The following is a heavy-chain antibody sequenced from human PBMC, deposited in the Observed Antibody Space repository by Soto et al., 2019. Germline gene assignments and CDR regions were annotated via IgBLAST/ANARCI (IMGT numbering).Heavy chain of an antibody. Sequence: DVELVESGGGLVQPGRSLRLSCATSGFTFDSFAMQWIRQVPGKGLEWVSSISWNSGSIGYADSVKGRFTISRDNAKNSLYLQMNSLRAEDTALYYCAKDIDQGGSSPIYYYYYGMDVWGQGTTVTVSS. CDR2: ISWNSGSI. D-gene: IGHD6-6*01. CDR1: GFTFDSFA. V-gene: IGHV3-9*01. CDR3: AKDIDQGGSSPIYYYYYGMDV. J-gene: IGHJ6*02.